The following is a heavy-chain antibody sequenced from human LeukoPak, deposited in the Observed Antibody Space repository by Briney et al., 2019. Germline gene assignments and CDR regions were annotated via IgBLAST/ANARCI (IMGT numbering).Heavy chain of an antibody. CDR2: ISYDGSNK. Sequence: GRSLRLSCAASGFTFSSYAMHWVRQAPGKGLEWVAVISYDGSNKYYADSVKGRFTISRDNSKNTLYLQMNSLRAEDTAVYYRARPSYAGIAAAGTLGYWGQGTLVTVSS. CDR3: ARPSYAGIAAAGTLGY. J-gene: IGHJ4*02. D-gene: IGHD6-13*01. CDR1: GFTFSSYA. V-gene: IGHV3-30-3*01.